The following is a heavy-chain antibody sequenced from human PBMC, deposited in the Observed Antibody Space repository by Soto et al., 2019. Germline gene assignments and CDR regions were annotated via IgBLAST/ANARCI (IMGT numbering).Heavy chain of an antibody. CDR3: AKSPSLGYYDSSGSDY. D-gene: IGHD3-22*01. CDR1: GFTFSSYA. Sequence: GGSLRLSCAASGFTFSSYAMSWVRQAPGKGLEWVSAISGSGGSTYYADSVKGRFTISRDNSKNTLYLQMNSLRAEDTAVYYCAKSPSLGYYDSSGSDYWGQGTLVTVSS. J-gene: IGHJ4*02. V-gene: IGHV3-23*01. CDR2: ISGSGGST.